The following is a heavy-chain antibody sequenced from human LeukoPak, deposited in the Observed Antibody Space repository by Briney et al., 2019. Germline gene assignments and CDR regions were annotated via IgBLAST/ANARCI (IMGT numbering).Heavy chain of an antibody. J-gene: IGHJ4*02. Sequence: ASVKVSCKASGYTFTSYGISWVRQAPGQGLEWMGWISAYNGNTNYAQKLQGRVTMTTDTSTSTAYMELRSLRSDDTAVYYCARAIRRGFTVIVVVTDDYFDYWGQGTLVTVSS. CDR1: GYTFTSYG. V-gene: IGHV1-18*01. D-gene: IGHD3-22*01. CDR3: ARAIRRGFTVIVVVTDDYFDY. CDR2: ISAYNGNT.